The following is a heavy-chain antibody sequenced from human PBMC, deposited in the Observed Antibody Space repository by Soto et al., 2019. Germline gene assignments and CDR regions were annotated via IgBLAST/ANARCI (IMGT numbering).Heavy chain of an antibody. CDR2: IHYTGST. D-gene: IGHD6-6*01. Sequence: SETLSLTCTVCSGSISSGGYHWSWIRQHPGKGLELIGYIHYTGSTYYNPSLKSRLTISVDTSKNQFSLRLSSVTAADTAVYYCARDSAIAARAFDIWGRGTMVTVSS. CDR3: ARDSAIAARAFDI. V-gene: IGHV4-31*03. CDR1: SGSISSGGYH. J-gene: IGHJ3*02.